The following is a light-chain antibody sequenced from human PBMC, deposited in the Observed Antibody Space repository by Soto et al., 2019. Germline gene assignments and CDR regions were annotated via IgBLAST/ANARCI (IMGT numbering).Light chain of an antibody. Sequence: QSALTQPPSVSGSPGQSVAISCTGTSSDIGADNRVSWYQQPPGTAPKLMIYDVNNRPSGVPDRFSGSKSGNTASLTISGLQADDEADYYCSSFTSSNTYVFGTGTKLTVL. J-gene: IGLJ1*01. CDR1: SSDIGADNR. CDR2: DVN. CDR3: SSFTSSNTYV. V-gene: IGLV2-18*02.